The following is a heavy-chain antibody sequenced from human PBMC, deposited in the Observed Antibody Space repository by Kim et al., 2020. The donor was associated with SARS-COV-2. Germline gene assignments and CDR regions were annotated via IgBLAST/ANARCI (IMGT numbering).Heavy chain of an antibody. CDR3: ARSYWGSYRYSS. CDR2: ISSSGSTI. V-gene: IGHV3-48*03. Sequence: LSLTCAASGFTFSSYEMNWVRQAPGKGLEWVSYISSSGSTIYYADSVKGRFTISRDNAKNSLYLQMNSLRAEDTAVYYCARSYWGSYRYSSWGQGTLVTVSS. CDR1: GFTFSSYE. D-gene: IGHD3-16*02. J-gene: IGHJ5*02.